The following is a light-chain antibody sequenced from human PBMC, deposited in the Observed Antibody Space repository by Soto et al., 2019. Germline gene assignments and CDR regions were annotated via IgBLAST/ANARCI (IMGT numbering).Light chain of an antibody. CDR3: HQTYTPPLT. J-gene: IGKJ4*01. Sequence: DIQMTQSPSSLSASVGDRVTITCRASQSISIYLDWYQQKTGKAPNLLIFGASSLQSGVPSRFSGSGSGTDFTLTISRLQPEDVATYFCHQTYTPPLTFGGGTKVDIK. V-gene: IGKV1-39*01. CDR1: QSISIY. CDR2: GAS.